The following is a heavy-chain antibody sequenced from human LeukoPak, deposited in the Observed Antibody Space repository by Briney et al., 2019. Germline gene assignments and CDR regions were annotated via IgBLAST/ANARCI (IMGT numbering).Heavy chain of an antibody. Sequence: GGSLRLSCAASGFTVSSNYMSWVRQAPGKGLEWVSVIYSGGSTNYADSVKGRFTISRDNSKSTLYLQMNSLRAEDTAVYYCARGGRDGYNYFDYWGQGTLVTVSS. J-gene: IGHJ4*02. CDR2: IYSGGST. CDR3: ARGGRDGYNYFDY. V-gene: IGHV3-53*01. CDR1: GFTVSSNY. D-gene: IGHD5-24*01.